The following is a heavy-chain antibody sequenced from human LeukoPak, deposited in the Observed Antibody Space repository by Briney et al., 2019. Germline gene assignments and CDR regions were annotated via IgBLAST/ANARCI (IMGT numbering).Heavy chain of an antibody. CDR1: DGSISSGDYY. Sequence: PSETLSLTCTVSDGSISSGDYYWSWIRQPPGKGLEWIGYIYYSGSTYYNPSLKSRVTISVDTSKNQFSLKLSSVTAADTAVYYCARGGITMVRGVIPQIDYWGQGTLVTVSS. CDR3: ARGGITMVRGVIPQIDY. D-gene: IGHD3-10*01. V-gene: IGHV4-30-4*08. J-gene: IGHJ4*02. CDR2: IYYSGST.